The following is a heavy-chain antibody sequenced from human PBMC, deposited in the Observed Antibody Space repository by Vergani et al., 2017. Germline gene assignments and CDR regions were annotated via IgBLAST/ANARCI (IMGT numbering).Heavy chain of an antibody. CDR3: AKEGGGYCSGGTCYPEY. CDR1: GFTLNSYG. CDR2: IRSDESRR. V-gene: IGHV3-30*02. D-gene: IGHD2-15*01. Sequence: QVQLVESGGGVVQPGGSLRLSCAASGFTLNSYGMHWVRQAPGKGLEWVASIRSDESRRYYGDSMEGPFTISRDNSKNTLYLQMKSLRPEDTAVYYCAKEGGGYCSGGTCYPEYWGQGTLVSVSS. J-gene: IGHJ4*02.